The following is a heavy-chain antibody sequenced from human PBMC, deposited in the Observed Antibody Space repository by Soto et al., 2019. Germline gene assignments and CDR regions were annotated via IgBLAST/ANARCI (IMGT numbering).Heavy chain of an antibody. CDR3: AKEGTGLYNAFDI. V-gene: IGHV3-30*18. CDR1: RFPFSYYA. CDR2: LLDDGSK. D-gene: IGHD3-10*01. Sequence: QVELVESGGGVVRPGRSLRLSCAASRFPFSYYAMHWFRQAPGKGLEFVAVLLDDGSKYYADSVKGRFTISKDNSMKTVDLEMSSLRPEDTALYYCAKEGTGLYNAFDIWGQGTMVTVS. J-gene: IGHJ3*02.